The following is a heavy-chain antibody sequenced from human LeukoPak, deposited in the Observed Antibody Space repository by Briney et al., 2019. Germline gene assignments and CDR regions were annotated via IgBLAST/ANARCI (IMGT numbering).Heavy chain of an antibody. CDR2: IKQDGSEK. J-gene: IGHJ4*02. CDR1: GFTFSSYW. Sequence: GGSLRLSCAASGFTFSSYWMSWVRQAPGKGLEWVANIKQDGSEKYYVDSVKGRFTISRDSAKNSLYLQMNSLRAEDTAVYYCATEEPFGELCYWGQGTLVTVSS. D-gene: IGHD3-10*01. V-gene: IGHV3-7*01. CDR3: ATEEPFGELCY.